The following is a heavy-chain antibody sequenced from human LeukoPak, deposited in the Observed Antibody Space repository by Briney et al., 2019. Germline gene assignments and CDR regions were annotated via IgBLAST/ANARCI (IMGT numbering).Heavy chain of an antibody. CDR3: ARGSNYYDSSGYYAFFDY. CDR1: GYTFTSYG. V-gene: IGHV1-18*01. Sequence: VASVKVSCKASGYTFTSYGISWVRQAPGQGLEWMGWISAYNGNTNYAQKLQGRVTMTTDTSTSTAYMELRSLRSDDTAVYYCARGSNYYDSSGYYAFFDYWGQGTLVTVSS. J-gene: IGHJ4*02. CDR2: ISAYNGNT. D-gene: IGHD3-22*01.